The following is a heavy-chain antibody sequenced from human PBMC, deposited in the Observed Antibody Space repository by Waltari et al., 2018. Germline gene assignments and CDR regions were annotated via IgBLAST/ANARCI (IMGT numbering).Heavy chain of an antibody. CDR1: GGSISSYY. Sequence: QVQLQESGPGLVKPSETLSLTCTVSGGSISSYYWSWIRQPPGKGLEWIGYIYYNGSTNYNPSLKSRVTISVDTSKNQFSLKLSSVTAADTAVYYCARAYSSSWYYWYFDLWGRGTLVTVSS. D-gene: IGHD6-13*01. V-gene: IGHV4-59*01. J-gene: IGHJ2*01. CDR3: ARAYSSSWYYWYFDL. CDR2: IYYNGST.